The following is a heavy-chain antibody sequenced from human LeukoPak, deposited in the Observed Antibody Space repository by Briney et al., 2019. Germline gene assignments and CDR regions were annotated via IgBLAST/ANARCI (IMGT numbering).Heavy chain of an antibody. CDR1: GFTFSSYS. CDR2: ISSSSSTI. Sequence: GGSLRLSCAASGFTFSSYSMNWVRQAPGKGLEWVSYISSSSSTIYYADSVKGRFTISRDNAKNSLYLQMNSLRAEDTAVYYCARAGYSGYDWSYYYYYYMDVWGKGTTVTVSS. D-gene: IGHD5-12*01. J-gene: IGHJ6*03. V-gene: IGHV3-48*01. CDR3: ARAGYSGYDWSYYYYYYMDV.